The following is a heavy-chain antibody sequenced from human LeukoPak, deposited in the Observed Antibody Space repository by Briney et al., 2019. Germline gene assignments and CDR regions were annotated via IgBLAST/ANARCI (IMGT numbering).Heavy chain of an antibody. V-gene: IGHV4-59*12. CDR2: IYHSGST. CDR3: AGDRRNMVRGADTN. Sequence: SETLSLTCTVSGGSISSYYWSWIRQPPGKGLEWIGYIYHSGSTYYNPSLKSRVTISVDRSKNQFSLKLSSVTAADTAVYYCAGDRRNMVRGADTNWGQGTLVTVSS. CDR1: GGSISSYY. J-gene: IGHJ4*02. D-gene: IGHD3-10*01.